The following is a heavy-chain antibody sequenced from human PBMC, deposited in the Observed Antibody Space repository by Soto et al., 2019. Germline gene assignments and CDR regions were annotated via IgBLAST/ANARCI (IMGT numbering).Heavy chain of an antibody. V-gene: IGHV4-39*01. D-gene: IGHD3-10*01. CDR1: GGSISSSSYY. J-gene: IGHJ3*02. CDR2: IYYSGST. Sequence: QLQLQESGPGLVKPSETLSLTCTVSGGSISSSSYYWGWIRQPPGKGLEWIGSIYYSGSTYYNPSLKSRVTISVDTSKNQSSLKLSSVTAADTAVYYCASRPGYYGSGSYVHAFDIWGQGTMVTVSS. CDR3: ASRPGYYGSGSYVHAFDI.